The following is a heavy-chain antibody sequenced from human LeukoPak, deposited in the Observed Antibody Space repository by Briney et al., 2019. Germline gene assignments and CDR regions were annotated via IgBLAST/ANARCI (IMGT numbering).Heavy chain of an antibody. CDR2: IYHSGST. CDR1: GYSISSGYY. V-gene: IGHV4-38-2*01. J-gene: IGHJ4*02. CDR3: ARQTVTMIVVVMDFDY. Sequence: PSETLSLTCAVSGYSISSGYYWGWIRQPPGKGLEWIGSIYHSGSTYYNPSLKSRVTISVDTSKNRFSLKLSSVTAADTAVYYYARQTVTMIVVVMDFDYWGQGTLVTVSS. D-gene: IGHD3-22*01.